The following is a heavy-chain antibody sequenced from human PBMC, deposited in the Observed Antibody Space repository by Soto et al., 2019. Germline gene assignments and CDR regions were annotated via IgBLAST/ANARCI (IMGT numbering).Heavy chain of an antibody. Sequence: SQTLSLTCTVSGGSISSGDYYWSCIRQPPGKGLEWIGYIYYSGSTYYNPSLKSRVTISVDTSKNQFSLKLSSVTAADTAVYYCAGWIQLQQYYYYGMDVWGQGTTVTVSS. J-gene: IGHJ6*02. CDR1: GGSISSGDYY. D-gene: IGHD5-18*01. V-gene: IGHV4-30-4*01. CDR2: IYYSGST. CDR3: AGWIQLQQYYYYGMDV.